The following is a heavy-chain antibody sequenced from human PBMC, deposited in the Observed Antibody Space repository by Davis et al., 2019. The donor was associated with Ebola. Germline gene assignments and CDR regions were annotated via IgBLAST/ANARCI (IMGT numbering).Heavy chain of an antibody. D-gene: IGHD3-22*01. CDR1: GFTFEHYG. CDR2: INWNGDST. V-gene: IGHV3-20*04. CDR3: ARRSYDSSGYYFFDS. Sequence: GGSLRLSCATSGFTFEHYGMTWVRRAPGKGLEWVSHINWNGDSTTYVDAVKCRFTIPTANAKNSPFLQMNRLRAEDTALYYCARRSYDSSGYYFFDSWGRGTLVTVSS. J-gene: IGHJ4*02.